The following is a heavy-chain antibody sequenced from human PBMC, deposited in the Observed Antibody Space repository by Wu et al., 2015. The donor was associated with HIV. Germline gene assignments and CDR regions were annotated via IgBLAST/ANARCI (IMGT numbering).Heavy chain of an antibody. CDR2: IIPILSTR. CDR1: GGTFSSYA. V-gene: IGHV1-69*13. D-gene: IGHD2-15*01. J-gene: IGHJ2*01. Sequence: QVQLVQSGAEVKKPGSSVKVSCKTSGGTFSSYAISWVRQAPGQGLEWMGRIIPILSTRDYAQKFQGRVTITADESTSTAYMELSSLRYEDTAMYYCARGGGLYWYFELWGRGTWSLSPQ. CDR3: ARGGGLYWYFEL.